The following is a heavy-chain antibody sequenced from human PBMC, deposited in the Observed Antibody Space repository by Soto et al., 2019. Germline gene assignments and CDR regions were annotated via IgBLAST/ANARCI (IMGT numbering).Heavy chain of an antibody. D-gene: IGHD5-12*01. CDR2: IGTAGET. J-gene: IGHJ6*02. V-gene: IGHV3-13*01. CDR1: GFTFSSYD. CDR3: ARGSERDQEYSGYDWRGPYYGMDV. Sequence: EVQLVESGGGLVQPGGSLRLSCAASGFTFSSYDMHWVRQATGKGLEWVSAIGTAGETYYPGSVKGRFTISRENAKNSLYRQMNSLRAEDTAVYYCARGSERDQEYSGYDWRGPYYGMDVCGQGTTVTVSS.